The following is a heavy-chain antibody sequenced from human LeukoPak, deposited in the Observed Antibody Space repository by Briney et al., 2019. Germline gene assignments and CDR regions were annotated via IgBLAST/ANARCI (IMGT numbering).Heavy chain of an antibody. D-gene: IGHD6-6*01. V-gene: IGHV4-34*01. Sequence: SETLSLTCAVYGGSFSGYYWSWIRQPPGKGLEWIGEINHSGSTNYNPSLKSRVTISVDTSKNQFSLKLSSVTAADTAVYYCARGRNEYSSSSVAFDIWGQGTMVTVSS. CDR1: GGSFSGYY. J-gene: IGHJ3*02. CDR3: ARGRNEYSSSSVAFDI. CDR2: INHSGST.